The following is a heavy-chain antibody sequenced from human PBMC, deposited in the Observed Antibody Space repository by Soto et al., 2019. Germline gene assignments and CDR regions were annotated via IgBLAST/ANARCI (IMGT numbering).Heavy chain of an antibody. CDR1: GFTFSSYG. D-gene: IGHD3-9*01. CDR3: AKNLYDILTGYHDY. J-gene: IGHJ4*02. V-gene: IGHV3-30*18. Sequence: GGSLRLSCAASGFTFSSYGMHWVRQAPGKGLEWVAVISYDGSNKYYADSVKGRFTISRDNSKNTLYLQMNSLRAEDTAVYYCAKNLYDILTGYHDYWGQGTLVTVSS. CDR2: ISYDGSNK.